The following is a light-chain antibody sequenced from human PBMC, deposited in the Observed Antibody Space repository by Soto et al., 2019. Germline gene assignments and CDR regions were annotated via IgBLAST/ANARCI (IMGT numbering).Light chain of an antibody. CDR1: SSDVGGYNY. CDR2: DVS. V-gene: IGLV2-14*03. J-gene: IGLJ1*01. CDR3: SSYTSSSPLYV. Sequence: QSALTQPASVSGSPGQSITISCTGTSSDVGGYNYVSWYQQHPGKAPKLMIYDVSNRPSGVSYRFSGSKSGNTASLTISGLQAEDEADYYCSSYTSSSPLYVFGTGTKVTV.